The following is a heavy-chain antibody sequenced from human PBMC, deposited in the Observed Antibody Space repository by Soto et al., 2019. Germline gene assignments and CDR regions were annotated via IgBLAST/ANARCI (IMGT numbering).Heavy chain of an antibody. V-gene: IGHV3-74*03. CDR3: ARGAGFCSRTSCYRRAFDP. CDR1: GFTFSGHW. CDR2: INTDGGSS. J-gene: IGHJ3*01. D-gene: IGHD2-2*01. Sequence: EVQLVESGGDLVQPGGSLRLSCAASGFTFSGHWMHWVRQVPGKGLEWVSRINTDGGSSAYADSVKGRFTISRDNAKNTLYRKMRGLRAEDTVVYSWARGAGFCSRTSCYRRAFDPWGQGTTVTVSS.